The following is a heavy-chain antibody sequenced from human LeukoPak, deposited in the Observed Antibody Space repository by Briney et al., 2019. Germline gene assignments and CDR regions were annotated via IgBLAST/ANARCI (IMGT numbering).Heavy chain of an antibody. Sequence: ASETLSLTCTVSGGSISSYYWSWIRQPPGKGLEWIGYIYYSGNTNYNPSLQSRVTISVDTSKNQFSLKLGSVTAADTAVHYCARDRGPFGYWGQGTLVTVSS. J-gene: IGHJ4*02. CDR3: ARDRGPFGY. D-gene: IGHD3-10*01. CDR1: GGSISSYY. V-gene: IGHV4-59*01. CDR2: IYYSGNT.